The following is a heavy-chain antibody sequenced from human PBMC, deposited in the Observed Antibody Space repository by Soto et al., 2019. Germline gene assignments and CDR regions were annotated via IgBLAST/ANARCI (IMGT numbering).Heavy chain of an antibody. CDR2: ISNNGAHT. Sequence: EAQLVESGGGLVQPGGYLRLSCAASGFTFSNYEMHCVRQAPGKGLKYVSGISNNGAHTDYAKSVKGRFTISRDNSENTLYLQMGSLRAEDMALYYWARQGYGSRWPNVYMDVWGKGTTVTVSS. J-gene: IGHJ6*03. CDR1: GFTFSNYE. CDR3: ARQGYGSRWPNVYMDV. D-gene: IGHD6-13*01. V-gene: IGHV3-64*01.